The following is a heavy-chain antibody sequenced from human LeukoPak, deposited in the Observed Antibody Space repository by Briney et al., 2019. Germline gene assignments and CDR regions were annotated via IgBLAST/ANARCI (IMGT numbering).Heavy chain of an antibody. V-gene: IGHV3-53*01. J-gene: IGHJ4*02. Sequence: GGSLRLSCAASGFTFSNNHMTWVRQAPGKGLEWVSVIYSDGTAYYADSVKGRFTISRDNGKNSVYLQMNSLKDEDTAVHYCAGGVYGYNAFDYWGQGTLVRVSS. D-gene: IGHD5/OR15-5a*01. CDR2: IYSDGTA. CDR1: GFTFSNNH. CDR3: AGGVYGYNAFDY.